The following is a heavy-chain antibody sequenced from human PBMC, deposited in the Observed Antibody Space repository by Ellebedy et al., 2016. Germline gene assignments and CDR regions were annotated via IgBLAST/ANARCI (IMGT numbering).Heavy chain of an antibody. CDR2: IKQDGSEK. CDR3: ARGWRLRFLGGWYFDL. D-gene: IGHD3-3*01. Sequence: GESLKISXAASGFTFSSYGMHWARQAPGKGLEWVANIKQDGSEKYYVDSVKGRFTISRDNAKNSLYLQMNSLRAEDTAVYYCARGWRLRFLGGWYFDLWGRGTLVTVSS. CDR1: GFTFSSYG. V-gene: IGHV3-7*04. J-gene: IGHJ2*01.